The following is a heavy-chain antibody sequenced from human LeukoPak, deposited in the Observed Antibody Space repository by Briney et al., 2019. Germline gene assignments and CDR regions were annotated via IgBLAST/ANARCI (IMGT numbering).Heavy chain of an antibody. Sequence: ASVKVSCKASGGTFSSYAISWVRQAPGQGLEWMGWINPNSGGTNYAQKFQGRVTMTRDTSISTAYMELSRLRSDDTAVYYCAYGESYYYMDVWGKGTTVTVSS. D-gene: IGHD3-10*01. J-gene: IGHJ6*03. V-gene: IGHV1-2*02. CDR2: INPNSGGT. CDR3: AYGESYYYMDV. CDR1: GGTFSSYA.